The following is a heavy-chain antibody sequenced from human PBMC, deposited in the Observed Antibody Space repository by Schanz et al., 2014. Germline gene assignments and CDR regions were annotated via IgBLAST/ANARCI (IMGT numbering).Heavy chain of an antibody. D-gene: IGHD6-13*01. J-gene: IGHJ4*02. CDR1: GYSFTPFP. Sequence: QVQLVQSWAEVKGPGASVKVSCKASGYSFTPFPIHWVRQAPGQRLEWMGWINAGTGNTEYSQKFQGRVTITRDTLASTAYMELSSLRSEDTAVYYCARDGVDAAAGGNYWGQGTLVIVSS. CDR3: ARDGVDAAAGGNY. CDR2: INAGTGNT. V-gene: IGHV1-3*01.